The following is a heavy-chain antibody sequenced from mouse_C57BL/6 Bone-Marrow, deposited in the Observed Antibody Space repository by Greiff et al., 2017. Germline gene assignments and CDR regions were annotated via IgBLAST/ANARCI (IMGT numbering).Heavy chain of an antibody. V-gene: IGHV1-59*01. CDR2: IDPSDSYT. Sequence: QVQLQQPGAELVRPGTSVKLSCKASGYTFTSYWMHWVKQRPGQGLEWIGVIDPSDSYTNYNQKFKGKATLTVDTSSSTAYMPLRSLTSEDSAVYNCAKPLSTVVDYYAMDYWGQGTSVTVSS. D-gene: IGHD1-1*01. J-gene: IGHJ4*01. CDR3: AKPLSTVVDYYAMDY. CDR1: GYTFTSYW.